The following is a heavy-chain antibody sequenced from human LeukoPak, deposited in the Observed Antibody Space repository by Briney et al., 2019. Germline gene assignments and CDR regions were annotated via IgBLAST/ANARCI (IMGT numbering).Heavy chain of an antibody. CDR3: AKSLAMHTYYDFWSGYYTGNGGQYTFDY. D-gene: IGHD3-3*01. CDR1: GGSFSGYY. Sequence: SETLSLTCAVYGGSFSGYYWSWIRQPPGKGLEWIGEINHSGSTNYNPSLKSRVTISVDTSKNQFSLKLSSVTAADTAVYYCAKSLAMHTYYDFWSGYYTGNGGQYTFDYWGQGTLVTVSS. V-gene: IGHV4-34*01. J-gene: IGHJ4*02. CDR2: INHSGST.